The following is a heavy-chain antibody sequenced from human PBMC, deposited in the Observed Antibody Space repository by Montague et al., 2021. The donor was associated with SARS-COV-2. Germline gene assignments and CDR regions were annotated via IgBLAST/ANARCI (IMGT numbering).Heavy chain of an antibody. CDR3: VRAPGPKWFDP. V-gene: IGHV3-7*03. CDR1: EFSLIHYW. Sequence: SLRLSCAASEFSLIHYWMAWVRQPPGKGLEWVASIKQDGNEKYYVDSVKGRFTIFRDNAGNSMSLEMNSLTGQDTAVYYCVRAPGPKWFDPWGQGTLVTVAS. CDR2: IKQDGNEK. J-gene: IGHJ5*02.